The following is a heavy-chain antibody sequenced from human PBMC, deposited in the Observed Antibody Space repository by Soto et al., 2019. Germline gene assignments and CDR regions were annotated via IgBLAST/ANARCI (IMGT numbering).Heavy chain of an antibody. D-gene: IGHD3-16*02. CDR2: INHSGST. J-gene: IGHJ4*02. CDR3: ARGRIWGSYRSGYYFDY. V-gene: IGHV4-34*01. Sequence: SETLSLTCAVYGGSFSGYYWSWIRQPLGKGLEWIGEINHSGSTNYNPSLKSRVTISVDTSKNQFSLKLSSVTAADTAVYYCARGRIWGSYRSGYYFDYWGQGTLVTVSS. CDR1: GGSFSGYY.